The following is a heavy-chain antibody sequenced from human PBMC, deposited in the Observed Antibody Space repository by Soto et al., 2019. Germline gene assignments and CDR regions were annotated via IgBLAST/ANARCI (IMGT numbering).Heavy chain of an antibody. CDR2: FNPSGGST. V-gene: IGHV1-46*01. CDR1: GYTFTSYY. D-gene: IGHD2-21*02. CDR3: ARDPRHIVVVTAIPPYYYYGMDV. Sequence: GASVKVSCKASGYTFTSYYMHWVRQAPGQGLEWMGIFNPSGGSTSYAQKFQGRVTMTRDTSTSTVYMELSSLRSEDTAVYYCARDPRHIVVVTAIPPYYYYGMDVWGQGTTVTVSS. J-gene: IGHJ6*02.